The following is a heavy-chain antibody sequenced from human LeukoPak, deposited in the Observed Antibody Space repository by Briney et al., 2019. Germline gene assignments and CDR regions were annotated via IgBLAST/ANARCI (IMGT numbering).Heavy chain of an antibody. CDR3: ASGDASGYSSSWYLDY. J-gene: IGHJ4*02. CDR2: INAGNGNT. Sequence: ASVKVSCKASGYTFTSYAMHRVRQAPGQRLEWMGWINAGNGNTKYSQKFQGRVTITRDTSASTAYMELSSPRSEDTAVYYCASGDASGYSSSWYLDYWGQGTLVTVSS. D-gene: IGHD6-13*01. CDR1: GYTFTSYA. V-gene: IGHV1-3*01.